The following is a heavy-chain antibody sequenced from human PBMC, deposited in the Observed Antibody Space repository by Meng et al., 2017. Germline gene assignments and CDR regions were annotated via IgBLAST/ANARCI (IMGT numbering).Heavy chain of an antibody. CDR2: ISAAGSYI. J-gene: IGHJ3*02. D-gene: IGHD6-19*01. CDR1: GITFSSDT. V-gene: IGHV3-21*01. Sequence: VHLVWSGGGLVKPGGSLTLSCVGSGITFSSDTMNWVRQPPGKGLEWVSSISAAGSYIYYADSVKGRFTISRDNAKSSLFLHMYNLRAEDTAVYYCARHRSSGWYKDDAFDIWGQGTMVTVSS. CDR3: ARHRSSGWYKDDAFDI.